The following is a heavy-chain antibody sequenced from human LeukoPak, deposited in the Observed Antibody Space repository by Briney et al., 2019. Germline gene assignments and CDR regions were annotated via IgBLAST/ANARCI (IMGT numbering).Heavy chain of an antibody. Sequence: PGGSLRLSCAASGFTFSSYGMYWVRQAPGKGLEWVAFIRYDGSNKYYADSVKGRFTISRDNSKNTLYLQMNSLRPEDTAVYYCAKDDAWLQYGNWGRGTLVTVSS. V-gene: IGHV3-30*02. CDR2: IRYDGSNK. J-gene: IGHJ4*02. CDR3: AKDDAWLQYGN. CDR1: GFTFSSYG. D-gene: IGHD5-24*01.